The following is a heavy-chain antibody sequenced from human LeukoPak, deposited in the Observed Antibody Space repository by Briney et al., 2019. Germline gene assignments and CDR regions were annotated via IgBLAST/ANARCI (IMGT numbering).Heavy chain of an antibody. CDR2: IYTSGST. CDR1: GGSISSGGYY. J-gene: IGHJ5*02. CDR3: AREPLGDDSSGYYYWFDP. Sequence: SSETLSLTCTVSGGSISSGGYYWSWIRQPAGKGLEWIGRIYTSGSTNYNPSLKSRVTISVDTSKNQFSLKLSSVTAADTAVYYCAREPLGDDSSGYYYWFDPWGQGTLVTVSS. V-gene: IGHV4-61*02. D-gene: IGHD3-22*01.